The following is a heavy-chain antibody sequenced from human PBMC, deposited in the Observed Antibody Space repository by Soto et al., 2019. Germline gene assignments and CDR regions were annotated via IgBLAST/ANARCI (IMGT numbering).Heavy chain of an antibody. CDR1: GFTFSEYS. CDR2: ISGSSGVI. D-gene: IGHD3-10*01. Sequence: PGGSLRLSCAASGFTFSEYSMAWVRQAPGKGPEWVSYISGSSGVIYYVDSVKGRFTVSRDNAKNSLFLQMNSLRQEDTAVYYCARQEVRGIIRWFDPWGQGXRVTVSS. J-gene: IGHJ5*02. V-gene: IGHV3-48*02. CDR3: ARQEVRGIIRWFDP.